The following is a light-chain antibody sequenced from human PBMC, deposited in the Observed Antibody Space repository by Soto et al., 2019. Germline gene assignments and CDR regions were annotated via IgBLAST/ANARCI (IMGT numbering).Light chain of an antibody. Sequence: EIVLTQSPGTLSLSPGERATLSYRASQSVGNNYLAWYQQKPGQAPKLLIHSASSRATGIPDRFSGSGSGADFTLTISRLEPEDFAVYYCHQHAVSPLTFGGGTKVDIK. CDR3: HQHAVSPLT. CDR2: SAS. CDR1: QSVGNNY. J-gene: IGKJ4*01. V-gene: IGKV3-20*01.